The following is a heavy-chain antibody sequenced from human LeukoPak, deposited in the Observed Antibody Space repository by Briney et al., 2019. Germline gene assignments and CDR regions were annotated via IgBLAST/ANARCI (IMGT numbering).Heavy chain of an antibody. CDR2: IKSKTDGGTT. J-gene: IGHJ4*02. Sequence: GGSLRLSCAASGFTFSNAWVSWVRQAPGKGLEWVGRIKSKTDGGTTDYAAPVKGRFTISRDDSKNTLYLQMNSLKTEDTAVYYCTTDIVVVPAAPAGFDYWGQGTLVTVSS. CDR3: TTDIVVVPAAPAGFDY. CDR1: GFTFSNAW. D-gene: IGHD2-2*01. V-gene: IGHV3-15*01.